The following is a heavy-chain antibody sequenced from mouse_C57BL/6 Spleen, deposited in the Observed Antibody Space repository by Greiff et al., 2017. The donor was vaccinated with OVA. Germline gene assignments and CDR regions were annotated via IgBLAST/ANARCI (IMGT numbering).Heavy chain of an antibody. Sequence: QVHVKQSGAELVKPGASVTISCKASGYAFSSYWMNWVKQRPGKGLEWIGQIYPGAGDTNYNGKFKGKATLTADKSSSTAYMQLSSLTSEDSAVYFCARGGDYDGFDYWGKGTTLTVSS. CDR3: ARGGDYDGFDY. V-gene: IGHV1-80*01. CDR2: IYPGAGDT. D-gene: IGHD2-4*01. CDR1: GYAFSSYW. J-gene: IGHJ2*01.